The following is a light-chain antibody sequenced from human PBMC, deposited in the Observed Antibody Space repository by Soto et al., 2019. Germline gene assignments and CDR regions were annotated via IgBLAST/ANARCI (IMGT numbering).Light chain of an antibody. CDR2: LGS. CDR3: MQALQTPIT. V-gene: IGKV2-28*01. CDR1: QSLLHSNGYNY. J-gene: IGKJ5*01. Sequence: EIVLTQSSLSLPVTPVDPASISFRSSQSLLHSNGYNYLDWYLQKPGQSPQLLIYLGSNRASGVPDRFSGSGSGTDFTLKISRVEAEDVGVYYCMQALQTPITFGQGTRLEIK.